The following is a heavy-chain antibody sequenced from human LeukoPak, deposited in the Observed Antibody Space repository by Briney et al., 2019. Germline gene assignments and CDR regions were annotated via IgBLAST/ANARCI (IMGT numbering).Heavy chain of an antibody. J-gene: IGHJ4*02. CDR2: IIPIFGTA. CDR1: GGTFSSYA. V-gene: IGHV1-69*13. CDR3: ARDARADYGDWALDY. Sequence: SVKVSCKASGGTFSSYAISWVRQAPGQGLEWMGGIIPIFGTANYAQRFQGRVTITADESTSTAYMELSSLRSEDTAVYYCARDARADYGDWALDYWGQGTLVTVSS. D-gene: IGHD4-17*01.